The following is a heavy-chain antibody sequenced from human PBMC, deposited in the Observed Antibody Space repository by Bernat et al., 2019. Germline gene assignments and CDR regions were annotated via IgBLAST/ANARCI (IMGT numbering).Heavy chain of an antibody. CDR2: IYYSGST. D-gene: IGHD6-19*01. CDR1: GGSISSYY. V-gene: IGHV4-59*08. Sequence: QVQLQESGPGLVKPSETLSLTCTVSGGSISSYYWSWIRQPPGKGLEWIGYIYYSGSTNYNPSLKSRVTISVDTSKNQFSLKLSSVTAADTAVYYCARHYFQWLLSPSFDYWGQGTLVTVSS. J-gene: IGHJ4*02. CDR3: ARHYFQWLLSPSFDY.